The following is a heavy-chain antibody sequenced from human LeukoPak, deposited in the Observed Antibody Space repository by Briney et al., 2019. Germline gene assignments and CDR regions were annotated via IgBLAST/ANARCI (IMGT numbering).Heavy chain of an antibody. CDR3: ARLSGSGYYPFDN. J-gene: IGHJ4*02. CDR2: MYNSGST. V-gene: IGHV4-59*01. D-gene: IGHD3-22*01. Sequence: PSETLSLTCTVSGDSITNSYWSWIRQSPGKGLEWIGYMYNSGSTIYNPSLKSRVTISTDTSKNQFSLRLNSVTAPDTAVYYCARLSGSGYYPFDNWGQGTLVTVSS. CDR1: GDSITNSY.